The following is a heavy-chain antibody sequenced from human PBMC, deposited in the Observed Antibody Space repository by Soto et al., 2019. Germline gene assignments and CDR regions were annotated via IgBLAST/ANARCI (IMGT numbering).Heavy chain of an antibody. J-gene: IGHJ5*02. CDR3: ARGGDGGSYFGQLNWFDP. Sequence: PSQTLSLTCAISGDSVSSNSAAWNWIRQSPSRGLEWLGRTYYRSKWYNDYAVSVKSRITINPDTSKNQFSLQLNSVTPEDTAVYYCARGGDGGSYFGQLNWFDPWGQGTLVSVSS. CDR2: TYYRSKWYN. D-gene: IGHD1-26*01. CDR1: GDSVSSNSAA. V-gene: IGHV6-1*01.